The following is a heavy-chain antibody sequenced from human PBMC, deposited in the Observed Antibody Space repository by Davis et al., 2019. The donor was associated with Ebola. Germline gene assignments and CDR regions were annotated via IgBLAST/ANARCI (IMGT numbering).Heavy chain of an antibody. V-gene: IGHV4-59*01. Sequence: SETLSLTCTVSGGSISTYYWSWIRQPPGKGLEWIDYIYYSGRTNYNPSLKSRVTLSVDTSKNQFSLKLNSVTAADTAVYYCARGSGYNYGKGGFDYWGRGSLVTVSS. J-gene: IGHJ4*02. D-gene: IGHD5-18*01. CDR3: ARGSGYNYGKGGFDY. CDR1: GGSISTYY. CDR2: IYYSGRT.